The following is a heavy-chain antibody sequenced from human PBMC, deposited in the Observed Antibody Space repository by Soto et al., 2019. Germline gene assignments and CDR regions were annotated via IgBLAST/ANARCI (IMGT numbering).Heavy chain of an antibody. CDR3: ARLPVVVIALGYFDP. CDR2: VYYTGFT. D-gene: IGHD2-21*01. V-gene: IGHV4-39*01. Sequence: QLQLQESGPGLVKPSETLSLTCTVSGDSISSSYYWGWVRQPPGKGLECIGAVYYTGFTYYNPSLKSRLTISVDTCKHQFSLRLSSVIAADTAIYYCARLPVVVIALGYFDPWGPGTLVTVSS. J-gene: IGHJ5*02. CDR1: GDSISSSYY.